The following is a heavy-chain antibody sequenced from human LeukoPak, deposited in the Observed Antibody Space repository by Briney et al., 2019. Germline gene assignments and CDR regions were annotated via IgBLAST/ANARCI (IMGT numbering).Heavy chain of an antibody. D-gene: IGHD3-3*01. CDR3: ARDRGGVVSEGPNWFDP. Sequence: SVKVSCKASGGTFSSYAISWVRQAPGQGLEWMGGIIPIFGTANYAQKFQGRVTITADESTSTAYMELSSLRSEDTAVYYCARDRGGVVSEGPNWFDPWGQGTLVTVSS. V-gene: IGHV1-69*13. CDR2: IIPIFGTA. J-gene: IGHJ5*02. CDR1: GGTFSSYA.